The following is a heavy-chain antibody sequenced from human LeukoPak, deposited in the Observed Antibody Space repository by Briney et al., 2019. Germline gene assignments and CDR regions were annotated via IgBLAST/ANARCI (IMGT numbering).Heavy chain of an antibody. CDR2: IYTSGTI. CDR1: GGSISSYY. J-gene: IGHJ4*02. D-gene: IGHD6-13*01. CDR3: ARDEYSSSWYY. Sequence: SETLSLTCTVSGGSISSYYWSWIRQPAGTALEWIGRIYTSGTITYNPSLKSRVTMSVDTSKNQFSLKLSSVTAADTAVYYCARDEYSSSWYYWGQGTLVTVSS. V-gene: IGHV4-4*07.